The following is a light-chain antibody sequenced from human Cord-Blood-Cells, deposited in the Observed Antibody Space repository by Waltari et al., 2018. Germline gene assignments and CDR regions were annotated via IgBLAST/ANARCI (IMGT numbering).Light chain of an antibody. CDR2: KAS. J-gene: IGKJ4*01. CDR3: QQYNSYSPLT. Sequence: DPQLPQSPSPLSASVGDRVTIICRASQSTSSWLAWYQQKPGKAPKLLIYKASSVVSGVPSRFSGSGSGTEFTLTISSLQPDDFATYYCQQYNSYSPLTFGGGTKVEIK. CDR1: QSTSSW. V-gene: IGKV1-5*03.